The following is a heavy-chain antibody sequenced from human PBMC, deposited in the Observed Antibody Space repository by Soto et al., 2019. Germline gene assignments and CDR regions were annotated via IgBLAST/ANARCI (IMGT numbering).Heavy chain of an antibody. Sequence: QVQLVESGGGVVQPGRSLRLSCAASGFTFSSYGMHWVRQAPGKGLEWVAVISYDGSNKYCADSVKGRFTISRDNSKNTLYLQMNSLRVEDTAVYYCAKDRGLLLADYYYGMDVWGQGTTVTVSS. D-gene: IGHD2-15*01. CDR1: GFTFSSYG. CDR3: AKDRGLLLADYYYGMDV. J-gene: IGHJ6*02. CDR2: ISYDGSNK. V-gene: IGHV3-30*18.